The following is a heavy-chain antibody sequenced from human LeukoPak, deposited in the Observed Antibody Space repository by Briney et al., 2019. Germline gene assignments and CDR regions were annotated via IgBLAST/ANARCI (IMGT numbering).Heavy chain of an antibody. D-gene: IGHD3-9*01. CDR3: AEDGIRYHYYYYGMDV. CDR1: GGSFSGYY. Sequence: SETLSLTCAVYGGSFSGYYWSWIRQPPGKGLEWIGEINHSGSTNYNPSLKSRVTISVDTSKNQFSLKLSSVTAADTAVYFQAEDGIRYHYYYYGMDVWGQGTTVTVSS. J-gene: IGHJ6*02. V-gene: IGHV4-34*01. CDR2: INHSGST.